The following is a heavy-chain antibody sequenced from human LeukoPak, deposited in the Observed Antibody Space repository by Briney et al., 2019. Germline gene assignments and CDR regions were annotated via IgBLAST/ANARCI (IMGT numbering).Heavy chain of an antibody. J-gene: IGHJ5*02. CDR3: AKEIAVAGTRWFDP. V-gene: IGHV3-30*18. CDR1: GFTFSSYG. CDR2: ISYDGSNK. D-gene: IGHD6-19*01. Sequence: GGSLRPSCAASGFTFSSYGMHWVRQAPGKGLEWVAVISYDGSNKYYADSVKGRFTISRDNSKNTLYLQMNSLRAEDTAVYYCAKEIAVAGTRWFDPWGQGTLVTVSS.